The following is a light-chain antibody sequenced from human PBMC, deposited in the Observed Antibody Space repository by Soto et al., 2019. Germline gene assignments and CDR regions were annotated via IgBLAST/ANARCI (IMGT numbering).Light chain of an antibody. CDR2: GAS. V-gene: IGKV3-15*01. Sequence: EIVMTQSPATLSVSPGERATLSCRASQSVSSNLAWYQQKPGXXPXLLIYGASTRATGIPARFSGSGSGTEFTLTISSLQSEDFATYYCQQYNSWPRTFGQGTKVDIK. CDR3: QQYNSWPRT. J-gene: IGKJ1*01. CDR1: QSVSSN.